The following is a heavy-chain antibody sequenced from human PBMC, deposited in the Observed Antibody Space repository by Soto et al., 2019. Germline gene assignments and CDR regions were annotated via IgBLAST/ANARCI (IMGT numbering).Heavy chain of an antibody. CDR1: GFTFGDYA. J-gene: IGHJ4*02. CDR2: IRSKAYGGTT. CDR3: AVNDYLDY. V-gene: IGHV3-49*03. Sequence: PGGSLRLSCTASGFTFGDYAMSWFRQAPGKGLEWVGFIRSKAYGGTTDYAAPVKGRFTISRDDSANTLYLQMNSLKTEDTAVYFCAVNDYLDYWGQGALVTVSS.